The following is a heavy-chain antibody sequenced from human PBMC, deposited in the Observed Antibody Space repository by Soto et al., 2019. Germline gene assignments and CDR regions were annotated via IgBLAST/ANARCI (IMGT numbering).Heavy chain of an antibody. CDR1: GFTFSSYG. D-gene: IGHD2-15*01. J-gene: IGHJ6*01. CDR3: AKGTQIVVVVAVDGMDV. Sequence: QVQLVESGGGVVQPGRSLRLSCAASGFTFSSYGMHWVRQAPGKGLEWVAVISYDGSNKYYADSVKGRFTISRDNSKNTLYLQMNSLRAEDTAVYYCAKGTQIVVVVAVDGMDVW. V-gene: IGHV3-30*18. CDR2: ISYDGSNK.